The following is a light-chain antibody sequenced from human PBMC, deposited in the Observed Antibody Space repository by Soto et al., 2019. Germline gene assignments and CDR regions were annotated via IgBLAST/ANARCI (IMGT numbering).Light chain of an antibody. Sequence: DIQMTQSPSTLAASLGERVTITCRASQSVSNWLAWYQQKPGKAPKLLIYVVSSLESGAPSRFSGSGSGTEFTLTISSLQPDDFETYYCQQYNSYPGTFGQGTKVDIK. CDR1: QSVSNW. J-gene: IGKJ1*01. CDR3: QQYNSYPGT. V-gene: IGKV1-5*01. CDR2: VVS.